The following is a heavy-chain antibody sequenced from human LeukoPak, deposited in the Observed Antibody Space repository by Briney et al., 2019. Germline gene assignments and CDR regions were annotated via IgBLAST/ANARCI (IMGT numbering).Heavy chain of an antibody. V-gene: IGHV1-69*13. CDR1: GGTFSSYA. J-gene: IGHJ4*02. Sequence: VASVKVSCKASGGTFSSYAISWVRQAPGQGLEWMGGIIPIFSTANYAQKFQGRVTTTADESTSTAYMELSSLRSEDTAVYYCARDYYGSGSYYTDWGQGTLVTVSS. CDR3: ARDYYGSGSYYTD. D-gene: IGHD3-10*01. CDR2: IIPIFSTA.